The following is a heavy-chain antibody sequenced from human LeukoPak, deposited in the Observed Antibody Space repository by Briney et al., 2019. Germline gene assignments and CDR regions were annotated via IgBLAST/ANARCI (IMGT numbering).Heavy chain of an antibody. J-gene: IGHJ6*03. D-gene: IGHD2-2*02. CDR3: AYYCGGTICYKKNYMAV. Sequence: ASVKVSCKASGYTFTGYYMHWVRQAPGQGLEWLGWINPNTGGTLSAQNFQGRVTLTWDTSISTAYMELSRLRSDDTAVYYCAYYCGGTICYKKNYMAVWGQGTTVTVSS. CDR2: INPNTGGT. CDR1: GYTFTGYY. V-gene: IGHV1-2*02.